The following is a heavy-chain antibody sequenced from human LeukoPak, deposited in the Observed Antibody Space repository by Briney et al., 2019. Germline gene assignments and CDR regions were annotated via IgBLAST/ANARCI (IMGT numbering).Heavy chain of an antibody. V-gene: IGHV1-8*01. Sequence: ASVKVSCKASGYTFTSYDINWVRQATGQGLEWIGWMNPNSGNTGYAQKFQGRVTMTRNTSISTAYMELSSLRSEDTAVYYCARGHYQLVQLDHYYYMDVWGKGTTVTVSS. CDR1: GYTFTSYD. CDR2: MNPNSGNT. CDR3: ARGHYQLVQLDHYYYMDV. J-gene: IGHJ6*03. D-gene: IGHD1-1*01.